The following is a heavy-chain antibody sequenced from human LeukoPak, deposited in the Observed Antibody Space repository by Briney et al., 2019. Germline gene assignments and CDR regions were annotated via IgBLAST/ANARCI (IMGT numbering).Heavy chain of an antibody. CDR1: GGTFSSYA. J-gene: IGHJ4*02. Sequence: SVKVSCKASGGTFSSYAISWVRQAPGQGLAWMGRIIPILGIANYAQKFQGRVTITADKSTSTAYMELSSLRSEDTAVYYCARVGYYYDSSGYSPFDYWGQGTLVTVSS. CDR2: IIPILGIA. V-gene: IGHV1-69*04. D-gene: IGHD3-22*01. CDR3: ARVGYYYDSSGYSPFDY.